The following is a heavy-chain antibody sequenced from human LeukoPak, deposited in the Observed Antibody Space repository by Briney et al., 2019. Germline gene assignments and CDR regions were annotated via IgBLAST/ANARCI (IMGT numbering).Heavy chain of an antibody. CDR3: ARPIPEEYSSSPGPFDP. CDR2: IYTSGRT. J-gene: IGHJ5*02. CDR1: GGSISSYY. Sequence: SETLSLTCTVSGGSISSYYWSWIRQPPGKGLEWIGYIYTSGRTNSNPSLKRRVTISVDTSKNQFSLKLSSVTAAATAVYYCARPIPEEYSSSPGPFDPWGQGTLVTVSS. V-gene: IGHV4-4*08. D-gene: IGHD6-6*01.